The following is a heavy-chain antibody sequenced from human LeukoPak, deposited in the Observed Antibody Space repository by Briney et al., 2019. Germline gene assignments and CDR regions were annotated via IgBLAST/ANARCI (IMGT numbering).Heavy chain of an antibody. V-gene: IGHV1-8*03. CDR2: MSPNGDKT. CDR1: GYTFTSYE. J-gene: IGHJ4*02. D-gene: IGHD6-13*01. Sequence: ASVNVSCKSSGYTFTSYEINWVRQATGQGLEWMGKMSPNGDKTIYAQKFQGRVTITRNTSISTAYMELSSLKSEDTAIYYCARASIAAAGNIDYWGQGSLVIVSS. CDR3: ARASIAAAGNIDY.